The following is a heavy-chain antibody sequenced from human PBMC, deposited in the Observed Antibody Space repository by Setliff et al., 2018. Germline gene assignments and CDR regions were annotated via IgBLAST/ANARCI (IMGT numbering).Heavy chain of an antibody. CDR3: ATPDYGGNSWSFDY. V-gene: IGHV4-30-4*08. D-gene: IGHD4-17*01. Sequence: SETLSLTCTVSGGSITSGDYFWSWIRQPPGKGLEWIGYVYYSGSTYYNPSLKSRVTISVDTSKNQFSLKLNSVTAADTAVYYCATPDYGGNSWSFDYWGQGTLVTVSS. J-gene: IGHJ4*02. CDR2: VYYSGST. CDR1: GGSITSGDYF.